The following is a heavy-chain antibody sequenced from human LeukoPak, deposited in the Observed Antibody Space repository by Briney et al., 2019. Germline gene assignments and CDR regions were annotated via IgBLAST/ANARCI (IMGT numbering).Heavy chain of an antibody. V-gene: IGHV1-69*13. J-gene: IGHJ4*02. CDR2: IIPIFGTA. Sequence: SVKVSCKASGGTFSSYAISWVRQAPGQGLEWMGGIIPIFGTANYAQKFQGRVTITADESTSTAYMELSSLRSEDTAVYYCARDRISENSSGYYYGDFDYWGQGTLVTVSS. CDR1: GGTFSSYA. D-gene: IGHD3-22*01. CDR3: ARDRISENSSGYYYGDFDY.